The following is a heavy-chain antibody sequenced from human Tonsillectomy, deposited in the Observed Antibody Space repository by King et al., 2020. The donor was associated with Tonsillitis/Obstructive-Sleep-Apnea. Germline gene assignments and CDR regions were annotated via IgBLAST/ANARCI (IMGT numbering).Heavy chain of an antibody. CDR2: IYWDDDK. CDR3: ALAVDIALLKEYFFDY. J-gene: IGHJ4*02. CDR1: GFSFTTSGVG. D-gene: IGHD5-18*01. V-gene: IGHV2-5*02. Sequence: TLKESGPTLVKPTQTLTLTCTFSGFSFTTSGVGVGWIRQSPGKALEWLAVIYWDDDKRYSPALKSRLTITKDTSKNQVVLTITNMNPVDTATYYCALAVDIALLKEYFFDYWGQGTLVTVSS.